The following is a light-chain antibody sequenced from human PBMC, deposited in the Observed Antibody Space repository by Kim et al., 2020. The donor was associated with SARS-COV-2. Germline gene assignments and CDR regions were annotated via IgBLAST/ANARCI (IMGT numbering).Light chain of an antibody. J-gene: IGLJ1*01. Sequence: SYELTQPPSVSVSPGQTATITCSGDTLAKQYGHWYQQRPGQAPVMIIYKNSERPPGIPERFSGSSSGTTLTLTISGVQAEDEADYYCQSKKTRENYVFGGGTKVTVL. V-gene: IGLV3-25*03. CDR3: QSKKTRENYV. CDR2: KNS. CDR1: TLAKQY.